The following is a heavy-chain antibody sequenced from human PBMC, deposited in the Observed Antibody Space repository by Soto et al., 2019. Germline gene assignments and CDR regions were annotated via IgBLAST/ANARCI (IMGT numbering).Heavy chain of an antibody. CDR1: GFTFDDYG. Sequence: ESGGGVARPGGSLRLSCAASGFTFDDYGMSWVRQAPGKGLEWVSGINWNGGSTGYADSVKGRFTISRDNAKNSLYLQMNSLRAEDTALYYCARGAGYYDHTPQYFDYWGQGTLVTVSS. D-gene: IGHD3-22*01. CDR2: INWNGGST. CDR3: ARGAGYYDHTPQYFDY. V-gene: IGHV3-20*04. J-gene: IGHJ4*02.